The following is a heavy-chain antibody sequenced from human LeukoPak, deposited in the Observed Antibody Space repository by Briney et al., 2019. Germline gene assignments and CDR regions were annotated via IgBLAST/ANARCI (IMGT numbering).Heavy chain of an antibody. CDR1: GYTFTGYY. CDR2: INPNSGGT. CDR3: ASNRYYYGSGSYMLYYMDV. J-gene: IGHJ6*03. D-gene: IGHD3-10*01. Sequence: GASVKVSCKASGYTFTGYYMHWVRQAPGQGLEWMGWINPNSGGTNYAQKFQGRVTMTRDTSISTAYMELSRLRSDDTAVYYCASNRYYYGSGSYMLYYMDVWGKGTTVTVSS. V-gene: IGHV1-2*02.